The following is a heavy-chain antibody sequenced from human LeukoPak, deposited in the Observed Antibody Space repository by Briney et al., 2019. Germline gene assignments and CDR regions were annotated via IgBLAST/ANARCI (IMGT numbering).Heavy chain of an antibody. Sequence: GGSLRLSCVASGFTFSVHGMTWVRQAPGKGLEWVANINQDGGDKYYVDSVKGRFTVSRDNAKNSLYLQMNSLRVEDTATYYCTRWVGGHYDYWGQGTLVTVSS. V-gene: IGHV3-7*01. J-gene: IGHJ4*02. CDR2: INQDGGDK. CDR3: TRWVGGHYDY. CDR1: GFTFSVHG. D-gene: IGHD2-21*01.